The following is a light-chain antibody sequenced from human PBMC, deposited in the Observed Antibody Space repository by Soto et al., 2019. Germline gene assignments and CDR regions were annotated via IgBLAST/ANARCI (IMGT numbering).Light chain of an antibody. J-gene: IGKJ2*01. CDR3: MQALQPMT. V-gene: IGKV2-28*01. Sequence: DIEMTQSPLSLPVTPGEPASISCRSSQSLLHSNGYNYLDWYLQKPGQSPQLLIYLGSNRASGVPDRFSGSGSGTDFTLKISRVEAEDVGVYYCMQALQPMTFGQGTKLEIK. CDR1: QSLLHSNGYNY. CDR2: LGS.